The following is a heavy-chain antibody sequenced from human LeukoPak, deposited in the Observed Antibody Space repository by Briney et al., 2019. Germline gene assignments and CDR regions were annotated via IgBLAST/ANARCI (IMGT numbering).Heavy chain of an antibody. J-gene: IGHJ6*02. D-gene: IGHD6-19*01. Sequence: SQTLSLTCAISGDSVSSNSAAWNWIRQSPSRGLEWLGRTYYRSKWYNDYAVSVKSRITINPDTSKNQFSLQLNSVTPEDTAVYYCASEVIAVAGNYYYGMDVWGQGTTVTVS. CDR2: TYYRSKWYN. V-gene: IGHV6-1*01. CDR3: ASEVIAVAGNYYYGMDV. CDR1: GDSVSSNSAA.